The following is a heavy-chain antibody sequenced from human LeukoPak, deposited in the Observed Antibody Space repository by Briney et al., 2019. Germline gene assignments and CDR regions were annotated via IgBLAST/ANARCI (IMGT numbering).Heavy chain of an antibody. Sequence: SETLSLTCAVYGGSFSGYYWSWIRQPPGKGLEWIGEINHSGSTNYNPSLKSRVTISVDTSKNQFSLKLSSVTAAETAVYYCARGHLDCSGGSCYSGTYNWFDPWGQGTLVTVSS. CDR3: ARGHLDCSGGSCYSGTYNWFDP. D-gene: IGHD2-15*01. CDR1: GGSFSGYY. V-gene: IGHV4-34*01. CDR2: INHSGST. J-gene: IGHJ5*02.